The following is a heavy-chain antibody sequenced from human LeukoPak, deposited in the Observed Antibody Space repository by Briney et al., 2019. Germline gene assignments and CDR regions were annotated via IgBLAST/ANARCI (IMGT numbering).Heavy chain of an antibody. CDR2: IYSDGRA. Sequence: GGSLRLSCAASGFTVSSNYMSWVRQAPGKGLEWVSVIYSDGRAYYADSVKGRFSISRDKSKNTLHLQVNRVRAEDTAVYYCARLGWGIEAAGAFDHWGQGTLVTVSS. CDR1: GFTVSSNY. J-gene: IGHJ4*02. V-gene: IGHV3-66*04. CDR3: ARLGWGIEAAGAFDH. D-gene: IGHD6-13*01.